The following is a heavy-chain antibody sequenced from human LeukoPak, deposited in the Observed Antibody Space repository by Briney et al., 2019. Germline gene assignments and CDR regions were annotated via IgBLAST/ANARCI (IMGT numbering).Heavy chain of an antibody. CDR1: GGSITIGTW. J-gene: IGHJ3*01. V-gene: IGHV4-4*02. CDR2: VYYSGSP. Sequence: SETLSLTCAVSGGSITIGTWWTWVRQPPGQGLEWIGEVYYSGSPNYNSSLKSRFTISLDKTKNQFLLNLTSVTAADTAVYYCARGPRKWGQGKRVTVSS. CDR3: ARGPRK.